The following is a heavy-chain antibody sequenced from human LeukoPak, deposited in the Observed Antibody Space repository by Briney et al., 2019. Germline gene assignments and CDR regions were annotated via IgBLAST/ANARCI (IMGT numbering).Heavy chain of an antibody. V-gene: IGHV4-4*07. J-gene: IGHJ2*01. CDR2: IYSSGGT. D-gene: IGHD2-2*03. CDR3: ARIFGYARWYFDL. CDR1: GASIRNYY. Sequence: SETLSLTCTVSGASIRNYYWSWIRRPAGKGLEWIGRIYSSGGTNYNPSLNSRVTMSIDTSKNQFSLKLSSVTAADTAVYYCARIFGYARWYFDLWGRGTLVTVSS.